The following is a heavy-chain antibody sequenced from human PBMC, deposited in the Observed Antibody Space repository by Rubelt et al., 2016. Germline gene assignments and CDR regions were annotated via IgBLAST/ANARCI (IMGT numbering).Heavy chain of an antibody. Sequence: VRPGGSLRLSCAASGFTFGGYSMNWLRQAPGKGLEWVSYISSSSSLIYYADSVKGRFTISRDNAKNSLYLQMNSLRAADTAVYYCARAGSSTTAVNYYGIDVWGQGTTVTVSS. CDR2: ISSSSSLI. CDR3: ARAGSSTTAVNYYGIDV. V-gene: IGHV3-48*04. J-gene: IGHJ6*02. D-gene: IGHD2-2*01. CDR1: GFTFGGYS.